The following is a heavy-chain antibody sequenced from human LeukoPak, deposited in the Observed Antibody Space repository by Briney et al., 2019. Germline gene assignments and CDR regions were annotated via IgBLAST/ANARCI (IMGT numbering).Heavy chain of an antibody. CDR2: IKQDGSEK. Sequence: GGSLTLPCAASGIILSSYWMSWVRQAPGKGLEWVANIKQDGSEKWYVDSVKGRFTISRDNAKNSLYLQMNSLRVEDTAVYYCAREFRSGYNSRWFDYWGQGTLVTVSS. CDR3: AREFRSGYNSRWFDY. J-gene: IGHJ5*01. CDR1: GIILSSYW. D-gene: IGHD6-19*01. V-gene: IGHV3-7*01.